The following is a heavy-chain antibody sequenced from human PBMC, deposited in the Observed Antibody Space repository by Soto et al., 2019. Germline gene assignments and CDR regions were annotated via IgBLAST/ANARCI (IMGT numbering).Heavy chain of an antibody. CDR2: IYSGGST. J-gene: IGHJ3*02. Sequence: GGSLRLSCAASGFTVSSNYMSWVRQAPGKGLEWVSVIYSGGSTYYADSVKGRFTISRDNSKNTLYLQMNSLRAEDTAVYYCARDGFGISPNDAFDIWGQGTMVTVSS. D-gene: IGHD2-15*01. CDR1: GFTVSSNY. CDR3: ARDGFGISPNDAFDI. V-gene: IGHV3-66*01.